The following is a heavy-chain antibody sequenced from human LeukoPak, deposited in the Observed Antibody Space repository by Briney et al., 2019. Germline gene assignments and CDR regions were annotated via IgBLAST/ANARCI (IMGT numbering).Heavy chain of an antibody. J-gene: IGHJ6*03. Sequence: SETLSLTCTVSGGSISSYYWSWIRQPAGKGLEWIGRIYTSGSTNYNPSLKSRVTMSVDTSKNQFSLKLSSVTAADTAVYYCAREFWYSSSYYYYYYYMDVWGKGTTVTVSS. CDR2: IYTSGST. D-gene: IGHD6-6*01. CDR1: GGSISSYY. V-gene: IGHV4-4*07. CDR3: AREFWYSSSYYYYYYYMDV.